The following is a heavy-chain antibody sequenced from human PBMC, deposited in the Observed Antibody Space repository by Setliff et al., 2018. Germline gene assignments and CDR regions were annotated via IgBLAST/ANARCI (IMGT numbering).Heavy chain of an antibody. CDR3: ARTMYSSSWYGAFDI. J-gene: IGHJ3*02. V-gene: IGHV4-39*01. CDR1: GGSITSSSYY. D-gene: IGHD6-13*01. CDR2: IFWSGTT. Sequence: PSETLSLTCTVSGGSITSSSYYWGWVRQPPGKGLEWIGTIFWSGTTYYNPSLNSRGTISVDTSRDQFSLRLSSVTAADTAVYYCARTMYSSSWYGAFDIWG.